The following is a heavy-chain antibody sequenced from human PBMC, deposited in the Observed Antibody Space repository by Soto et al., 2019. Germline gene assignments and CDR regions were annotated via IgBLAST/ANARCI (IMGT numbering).Heavy chain of an antibody. Sequence: QVQLQESGPGLVKPSQTLSLSSTVSGGSISSGGYYWSWIRQHPGKGLEWIGYIYYSGSTYYNPSLKSRGTISVDTSKNQLSLKLSSVTAADTAVYYCARASSGVVVPAAISGEFDYWGQRTLVTVSS. D-gene: IGHD2-2*02. CDR1: GGSISSGGYY. CDR3: ARASSGVVVPAAISGEFDY. CDR2: IYYSGST. V-gene: IGHV4-31*03. J-gene: IGHJ4*02.